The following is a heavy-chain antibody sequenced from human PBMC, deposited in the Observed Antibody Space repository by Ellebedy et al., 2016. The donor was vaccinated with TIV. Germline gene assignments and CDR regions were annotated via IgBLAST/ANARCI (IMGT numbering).Heavy chain of an antibody. CDR3: AKGSSLRYFDWLSGY. D-gene: IGHD3-9*01. J-gene: IGHJ4*02. CDR1: GFTFSSYA. Sequence: PGGSLRLSCAASGFTFSSYAMSWVRQAPGKGLEWVSAISGSGGSTYYADSVKGRFTISRDNSTNPLYLQMNSLRAEDTAVYYCAKGSSLRYFDWLSGYWGQGTLVTVSS. CDR2: ISGSGGST. V-gene: IGHV3-23*01.